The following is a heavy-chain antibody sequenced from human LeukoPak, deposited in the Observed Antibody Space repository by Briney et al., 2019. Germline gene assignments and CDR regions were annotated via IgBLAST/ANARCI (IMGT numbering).Heavy chain of an antibody. CDR1: GFTFSNYA. V-gene: IGHV3-23*01. D-gene: IGHD5-24*01. J-gene: IGHJ4*02. CDR3: AKSGYNRFDY. CDR2: ISASGGRT. Sequence: GGSLRLSCAASGFTFSNYAMNWVRQAPGKGLEWVSAISASGGRTYYADSVKGRFTISRDNSKNTLYLQMNSLRADDTAVYYCAKSGYNRFDYWGQGTLVTVSS.